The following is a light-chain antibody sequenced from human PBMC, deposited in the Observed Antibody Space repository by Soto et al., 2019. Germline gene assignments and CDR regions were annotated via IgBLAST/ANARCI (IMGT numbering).Light chain of an antibody. J-gene: IGLJ1*01. V-gene: IGLV2-8*01. CDR1: SSDVGGYNY. CDR3: SSYAGSLYV. CDR2: EVS. Sequence: QSALTQPPSASGSPGQSVTISCTGTSSDVGGYNYVSWYQQQPGKAPKLMIYEVSKRPSGVPDRFSGSKSGNTASLTVSGLQAEDEADYYCSSYAGSLYVFGPGTKLTVL.